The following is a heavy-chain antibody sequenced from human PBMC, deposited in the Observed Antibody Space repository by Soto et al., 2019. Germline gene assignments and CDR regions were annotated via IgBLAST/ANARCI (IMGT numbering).Heavy chain of an antibody. D-gene: IGHD5-18*01. CDR3: ARSLGSLWLRLSDY. Sequence: TSVKVSCKVSEYTLTELSMHWVRQAPGKGLEWMGGFDPEDGETNYAQKLQGRVTMTTDTSTSIAYMELRSLRFDDTAVYYCARSLGSLWLRLSDYWGQGTLVTVSS. V-gene: IGHV1-24*01. CDR2: FDPEDGET. J-gene: IGHJ4*02. CDR1: EYTLTELS.